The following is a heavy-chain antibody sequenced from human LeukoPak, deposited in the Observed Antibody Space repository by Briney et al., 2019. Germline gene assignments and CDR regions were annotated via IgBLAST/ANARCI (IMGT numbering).Heavy chain of an antibody. Sequence: GGSLTLSCAASGFRFSDYNMNWIRQAPGKGLEWVSYISISGTTIYYADSVKGRFTISRDNAKNSLYLQMNSLRAEDTAVYYCARSDHYDSNGYYDYWGQGTLVTVSS. CDR3: ARSDHYDSNGYYDY. CDR2: ISISGTTI. J-gene: IGHJ4*02. V-gene: IGHV3-11*01. CDR1: GFRFSDYN. D-gene: IGHD3-22*01.